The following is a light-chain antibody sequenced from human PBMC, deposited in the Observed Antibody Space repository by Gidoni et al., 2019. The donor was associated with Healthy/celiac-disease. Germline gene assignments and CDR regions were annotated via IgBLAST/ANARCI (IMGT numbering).Light chain of an antibody. CDR3: QQYGSSPLS. J-gene: IGKJ2*03. CDR1: QSVSSSY. Sequence: EIVWTQSPGTLSLSPGERATLSCRASQSVSSSYLACYQQKPGQAPRLLIYGASSRATGIPDMFSGSGSGTDFTLTISRLEPEDFAVYYCQQYGSSPLSFGQGTKLEIK. CDR2: GAS. V-gene: IGKV3-20*01.